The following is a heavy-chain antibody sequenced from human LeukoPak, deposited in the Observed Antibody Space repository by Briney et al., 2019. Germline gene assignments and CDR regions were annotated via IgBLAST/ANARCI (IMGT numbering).Heavy chain of an antibody. V-gene: IGHV3-23*01. CDR3: ASEKSRRITMIVPRAFDI. CDR1: GFAFGTYA. D-gene: IGHD3-22*01. Sequence: GGSLRLSCAGSGFAFGTYAMSWVRQAPGMGLEWVSSISANGQATYYADSVGGRFTISRDNAKNSLYLQMNSLRAEDTAVYYCASEKSRRITMIVPRAFDIWGQGTMVTVSS. J-gene: IGHJ3*02. CDR2: ISANGQAT.